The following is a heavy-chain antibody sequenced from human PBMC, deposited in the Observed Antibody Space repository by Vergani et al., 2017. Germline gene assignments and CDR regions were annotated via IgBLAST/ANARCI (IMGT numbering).Heavy chain of an antibody. CDR1: GFTFSSYS. CDR2: IYSGGST. V-gene: IGHV3-66*01. D-gene: IGHD2-2*01. J-gene: IGHJ4*02. CDR3: ARDPGGYCSSTSCYGEGFDY. Sequence: EVQLVESGGGLVKPGGSLRLSCAASGFTFSSYSMNWVRQAPGKGLEWVSVIYSGGSTYYADSVKGRFTISRDNSKNTLYLQMNSLRAEDTAVYYCARDPGGYCSSTSCYGEGFDYWGQGTLVTVSS.